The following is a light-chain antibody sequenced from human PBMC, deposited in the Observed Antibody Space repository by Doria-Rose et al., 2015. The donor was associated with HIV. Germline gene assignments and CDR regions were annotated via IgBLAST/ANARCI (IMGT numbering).Light chain of an antibody. Sequence: TQSPGTLSLSPGERATLSCRASQSFSSTYLAWYQQKPGQAPSLLLYDGSTRATGIPDRFSASGSGTDFTLTINRLEPEDFALYYCHQYGTSWTFGQRTKVEI. CDR3: HQYGTSWT. CDR2: DGS. J-gene: IGKJ1*01. V-gene: IGKV3-20*01. CDR1: QSFSSTY.